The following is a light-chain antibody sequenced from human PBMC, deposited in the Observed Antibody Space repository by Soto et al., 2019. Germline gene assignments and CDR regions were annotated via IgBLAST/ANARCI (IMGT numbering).Light chain of an antibody. J-gene: IGKJ2*01. CDR2: DAS. V-gene: IGKV3-15*01. CDR3: QQYNNWPPKHT. CDR1: QSISNN. Sequence: EIVMTQSPATLSVSPGERVTLSCRASQSISNNLAWYQHKPGRAPRVLIYDASTRATGVPVRFSGSGSRTEFTLTISSLQSDDFAVYYCQQYNNWPPKHTFGQGTKLDIK.